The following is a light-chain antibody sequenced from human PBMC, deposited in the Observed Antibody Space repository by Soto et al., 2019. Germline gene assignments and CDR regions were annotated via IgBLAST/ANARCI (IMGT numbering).Light chain of an antibody. Sequence: IVLTQSPGTLSLSPGERATLSCRASQSVSSNFLAWYQQKLGQAPRLLIYGASTRATGIPDRFSGSGSGTDFTLTISRLEPKDFAVYYCQQYDYSPYTFGQGTKLEIK. CDR2: GAS. CDR1: QSVSSNF. CDR3: QQYDYSPYT. J-gene: IGKJ2*01. V-gene: IGKV3-20*01.